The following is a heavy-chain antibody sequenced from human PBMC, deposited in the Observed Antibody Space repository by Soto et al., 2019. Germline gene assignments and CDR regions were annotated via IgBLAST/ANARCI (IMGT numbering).Heavy chain of an antibody. Sequence: PGGSLRLSCAASGFTFSSYGMHWVRQAPGKGLEWVAVISYDGSNKYYADSAKGRFTISRDNSKNTLYLQMNSLRAEDTAVYYCAKDREGYNYFAYWGQGTLVTVS. CDR1: GFTFSSYG. J-gene: IGHJ4*02. V-gene: IGHV3-30*18. D-gene: IGHD5-12*01. CDR2: ISYDGSNK. CDR3: AKDREGYNYFAY.